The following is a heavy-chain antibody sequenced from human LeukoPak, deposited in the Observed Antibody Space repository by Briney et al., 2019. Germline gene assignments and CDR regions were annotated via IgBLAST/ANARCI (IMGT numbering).Heavy chain of an antibody. V-gene: IGHV3-7*03. Sequence: GGSLRLSCVAFGFTFGKYWMSWVRQAPGKGLGWVANIKLDGSEKNYVDSVKGRFTISRDNTKNSLYLQMNSLRAEDTAVFYCARDQYDTWSRRGNFDSWGQGTLVIVSS. J-gene: IGHJ4*02. CDR3: ARDQYDTWSRRGNFDS. CDR1: GFTFGKYW. D-gene: IGHD3-3*01. CDR2: IKLDGSEK.